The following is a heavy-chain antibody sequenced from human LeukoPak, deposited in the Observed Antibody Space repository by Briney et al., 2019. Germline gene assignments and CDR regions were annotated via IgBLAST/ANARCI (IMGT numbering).Heavy chain of an antibody. D-gene: IGHD3-10*02. CDR2: ISSSGSTI. CDR3: AELGITMIGGV. Sequence: LSLTCTVSGGSISRNYWSWVRQAPGKGLEWVSYISSSGSTIYYADSVKGRFTISRDNAKNSLYLQTNSLRAEDTAVYYCAELGITMIGGVWGKGTTVTISS. CDR1: GGSISRNY. J-gene: IGHJ6*04. V-gene: IGHV3-48*03.